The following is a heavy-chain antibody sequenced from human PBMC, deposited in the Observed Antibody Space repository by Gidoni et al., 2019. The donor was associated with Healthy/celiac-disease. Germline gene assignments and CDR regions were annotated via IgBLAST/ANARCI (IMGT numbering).Heavy chain of an antibody. CDR3: ARYSSSWRYYYYYYMDV. J-gene: IGHJ6*03. V-gene: IGHV3-21*01. D-gene: IGHD6-13*01. CDR2: ISSSSSYI. CDR1: GFTCSSDS. Sequence: EVQLVESGGGLVKPGGSLRLSCAASGFTCSSDSMNWVRQAPGKGLEWVSSISSSSSYIYYADSVKGRFTISRDNAKNSLYLQMNSLRAEDTAVYYCARYSSSWRYYYYYYMDVWGKGTTVTVSS.